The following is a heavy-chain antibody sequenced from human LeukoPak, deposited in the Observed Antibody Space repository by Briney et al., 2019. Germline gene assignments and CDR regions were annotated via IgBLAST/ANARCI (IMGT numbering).Heavy chain of an antibody. Sequence: GGSLRLSCAASGFTFSDYYMSWIRQAPGKGLEWVSYISGSGSTIYYADSVKGRFTISRDNAKNSLFLQMNSLRAEDMAMYYCAKGTKPVMTIPDYWGQGILVTVSS. J-gene: IGHJ4*02. D-gene: IGHD1/OR15-1a*01. CDR3: AKGTKPVMTIPDY. CDR1: GFTFSDYY. V-gene: IGHV3-11*01. CDR2: ISGSGSTI.